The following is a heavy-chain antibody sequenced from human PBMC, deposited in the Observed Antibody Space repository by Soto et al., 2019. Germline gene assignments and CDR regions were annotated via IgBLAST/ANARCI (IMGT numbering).Heavy chain of an antibody. J-gene: IGHJ4*02. V-gene: IGHV3-30-3*01. CDR1: GFTFSSYA. CDR2: ISYDGSNK. Sequence: PGGSLRLSCAASGFTFSSYAMHWVRQAPGKGLEWVAVISYDGSNKYYADSVKGRFTISRENAKKSLYLQMNSLRTEDTAVYFCAREYGYSSSSTPAFDYWGQGTQVTVSS. D-gene: IGHD6-6*01. CDR3: AREYGYSSSSTPAFDY.